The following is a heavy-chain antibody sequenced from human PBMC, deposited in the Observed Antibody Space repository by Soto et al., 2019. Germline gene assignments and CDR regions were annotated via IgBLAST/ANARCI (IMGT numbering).Heavy chain of an antibody. D-gene: IGHD3-10*01. CDR1: GYTFIRYY. CDR3: ARHSGHYAHEH. Sequence: VESLKISCKTSGYTFIRYYIAWVRQMPGKGLEWMGTIYPSDSNTTYSPSFQGQVIISADKSISTAYLEWRSLKASDTAIYYCARHSGHYAHEHWGQGNMVTVSA. V-gene: IGHV5-51*01. CDR2: IYPSDSNT. J-gene: IGHJ4*02.